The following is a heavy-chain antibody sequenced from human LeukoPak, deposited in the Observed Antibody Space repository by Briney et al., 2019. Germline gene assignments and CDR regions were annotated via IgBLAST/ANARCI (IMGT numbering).Heavy chain of an antibody. CDR1: GGSISSYY. CDR2: IHYSGST. Sequence: SETLSLTCTVSGGSISSYYWSWIRQPPGKGLEWIGYIHYSGSTNYNPSLKSRVTISVDTSKNQFSLKLSSVTAADTAVYYCASITVDTAMVYFDYWGQGTLVTVSS. CDR3: ASITVDTAMVYFDY. J-gene: IGHJ4*02. V-gene: IGHV4-59*08. D-gene: IGHD5-18*01.